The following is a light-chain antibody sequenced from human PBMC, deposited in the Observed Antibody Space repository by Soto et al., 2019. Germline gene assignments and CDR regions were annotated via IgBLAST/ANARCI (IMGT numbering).Light chain of an antibody. CDR1: SSDVGGYNY. V-gene: IGLV2-14*01. CDR3: SSYTSSSTRV. CDR2: DVS. Sequence: QSALTQPASVSGSPGQSITISCTGTSSDVGGYNYVSWYQQHPGKAPKLMIYDVSDRPSGVSNRFSGSKSGNTASLAISGLKAEDEADYYGSSYTSSSTRVFGTGTKVTVL. J-gene: IGLJ1*01.